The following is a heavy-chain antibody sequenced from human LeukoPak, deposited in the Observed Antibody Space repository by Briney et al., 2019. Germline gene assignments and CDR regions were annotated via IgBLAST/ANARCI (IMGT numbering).Heavy chain of an antibody. CDR1: GFTFSSYW. Sequence: GGSLRLSCAASGFTFSSYWMSWVRQAPGKGLEWVANIKQDGSEKYYVDSVKGRFTFSRDNAKNSLYLQMNSLRAEDTAVYYCARENYYGSGSYCFDYWGQGTLVTVSS. CDR3: ARENYYGSGSYCFDY. CDR2: IKQDGSEK. V-gene: IGHV3-7*03. D-gene: IGHD3-10*01. J-gene: IGHJ4*02.